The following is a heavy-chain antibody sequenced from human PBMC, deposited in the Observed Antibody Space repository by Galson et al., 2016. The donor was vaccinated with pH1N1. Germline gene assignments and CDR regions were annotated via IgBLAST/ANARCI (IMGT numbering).Heavy chain of an antibody. V-gene: IGHV2-5*01. D-gene: IGHD3-22*01. J-gene: IGHJ5*02. Sequence: PALVKPPQTLTLTCTFSGFSLPTSGVGVGWIRQSSGKALEWLALIYSNDDRRYSPSLKSRLTTTKDTSKNQVVLTMANMNPVDTATYYGAHIPIKPGSGYFPNVVDPWGQGIQVTVSS. CDR1: GFSLPTSGVG. CDR2: IYSNDDR. CDR3: AHIPIKPGSGYFPNVVDP.